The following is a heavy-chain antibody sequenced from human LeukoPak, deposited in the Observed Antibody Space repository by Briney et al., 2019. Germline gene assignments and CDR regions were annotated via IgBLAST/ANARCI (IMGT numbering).Heavy chain of an antibody. Sequence: SETLSLTCTVSGGSISSHYWSWIRQPPGKGLEWIGDIYYSGSTNYNPSLKSRVTISVDTSKNQFSLRLTSVTAADTAVYYCARKDGDFWGQGTLVTVSS. CDR2: IYYSGST. CDR3: ARKDGDF. V-gene: IGHV4-59*11. J-gene: IGHJ4*02. CDR1: GGSISSHY.